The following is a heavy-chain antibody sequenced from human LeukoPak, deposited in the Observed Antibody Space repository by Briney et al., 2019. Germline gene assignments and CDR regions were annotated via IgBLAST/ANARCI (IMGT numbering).Heavy chain of an antibody. CDR2: RYYSGTT. D-gene: IGHD3-22*01. V-gene: IGHV4-59*05. CDR1: GGSISSYY. Sequence: SETLSLTCTVSGGSISSYYWSWIRQPPGKGLEWIGSRYYSGTTHYNPSLKSRVTISVDTPKNQFSLKLSSVTAADTAVFYCARHPLASSGYYNWFDPWGQGILVTVSS. J-gene: IGHJ5*02. CDR3: ARHPLASSGYYNWFDP.